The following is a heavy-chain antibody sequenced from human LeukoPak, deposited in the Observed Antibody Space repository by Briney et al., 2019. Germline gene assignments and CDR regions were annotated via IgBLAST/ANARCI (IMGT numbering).Heavy chain of an antibody. CDR2: ISSSSSYI. V-gene: IGHV3-21*01. J-gene: IGHJ3*02. CDR1: GFTFCTNL. CDR3: ARDRAGAGIAVGFDI. Sequence: GGSLRLSCAASGFTFCTNLMNWVRQAPGKGLEWASSISSSSSYIYYADSVKGRFTISRDNAKNSLYLQMNSLRAEDTAVYYCARDRAGAGIAVGFDIWGQGTMVTVSS. D-gene: IGHD6-19*01.